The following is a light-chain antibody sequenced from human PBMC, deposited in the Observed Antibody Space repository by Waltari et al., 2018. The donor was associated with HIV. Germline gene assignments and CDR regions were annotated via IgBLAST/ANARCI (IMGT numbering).Light chain of an antibody. CDR2: RDN. CDR3: AVLDDTLGGGV. CDR1: TANIGANF. V-gene: IGLV1-47*01. Sequence: QSVLTQPPSASGTPGQKVTISCSGGTANIGANFVFWFQQLPGTAPKLLIYRDNLRHSGGPARLSGSKYGTSASLTISGLRSDDEAHYFCAVLDDTLGGGVFGGGTKLTVL. J-gene: IGLJ2*01.